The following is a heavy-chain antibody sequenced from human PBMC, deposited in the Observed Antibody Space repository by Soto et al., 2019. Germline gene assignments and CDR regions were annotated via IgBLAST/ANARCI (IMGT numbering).Heavy chain of an antibody. CDR1: GFSFSRYA. D-gene: IGHD6-13*01. CDR3: ARLLAAGTTY. J-gene: IGHJ4*02. Sequence: PGGSLRLSCAASGFSFSRYAMKWVRQAPGKGLEWVAVISYDGSNKYYADSVKGRFTISRDNSKNTLYLQMNSLRAEDTAVYYCARLLAAGTTYWGQGTLVTVSS. V-gene: IGHV3-30-3*01. CDR2: ISYDGSNK.